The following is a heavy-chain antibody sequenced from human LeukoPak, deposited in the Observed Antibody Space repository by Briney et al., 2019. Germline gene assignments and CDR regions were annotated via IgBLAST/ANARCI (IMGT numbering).Heavy chain of an antibody. CDR1: GGCFSSHY. J-gene: IGHJ6*03. V-gene: IGHV4-59*11. CDR3: ARTLYYYYYMDV. Sequence: PSETLSLTCTVSGGCFSSHYWNWIRQPPGKGLEWIGYIYYSGSTNYNPSLKSRVTISVDMSKNQFSLKLSSVTATDTAVYYCARTLYYYYYMDVWGKGTTVTVSS. CDR2: IYYSGST.